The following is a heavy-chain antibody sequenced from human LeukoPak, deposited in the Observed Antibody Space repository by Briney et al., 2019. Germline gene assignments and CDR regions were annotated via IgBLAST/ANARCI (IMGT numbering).Heavy chain of an antibody. V-gene: IGHV3-48*03. CDR2: ISRDGSTV. J-gene: IGHJ3*02. CDR3: ARGLNGQWLVDAFDI. Sequence: PGGSLRLSCAGSGFTFRNYEMSWVRQAPGKGLEWVSHISRDGSTVYYRDSVKGRFTISRDNAKNSLYMQMNSLRAEDTAVYYCARGLNGQWLVDAFDIWGQGTMVTVSS. CDR1: GFTFRNYE. D-gene: IGHD6-19*01.